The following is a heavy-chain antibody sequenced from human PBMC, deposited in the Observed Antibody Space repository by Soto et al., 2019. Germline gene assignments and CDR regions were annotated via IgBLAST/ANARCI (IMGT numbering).Heavy chain of an antibody. J-gene: IGHJ4*02. D-gene: IGHD1-7*01. Sequence: GSLRLSCAASGFTFISYAMSWGLQAPGKGLEWVSAISGSGGSTYYADSVKGRFTISRDNSKNTLYLQMNSLRAEDTAVYYCAKDPELRFNFDYWGQGTLVTVSS. CDR1: GFTFISYA. CDR3: AKDPELRFNFDY. CDR2: ISGSGGST. V-gene: IGHV3-23*01.